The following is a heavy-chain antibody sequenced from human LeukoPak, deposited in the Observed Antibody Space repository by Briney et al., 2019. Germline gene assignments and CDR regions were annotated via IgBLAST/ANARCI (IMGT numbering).Heavy chain of an antibody. V-gene: IGHV4-59*01. CDR2: IYYSGST. D-gene: IGHD5-18*01. Sequence: PSETLSLTCTVSGGSISSYYWCWIRQPPGKGLEWIGFIYYSGSTNYNPSLKSRVTISVDTSKNQFSLKLSSVTAADTAVYYCARGYAEYFQHWGQGTLVTVSS. J-gene: IGHJ1*01. CDR3: ARGYAEYFQH. CDR1: GGSISSYY.